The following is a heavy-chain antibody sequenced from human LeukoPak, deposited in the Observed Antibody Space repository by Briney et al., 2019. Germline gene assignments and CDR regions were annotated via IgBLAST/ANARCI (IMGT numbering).Heavy chain of an antibody. J-gene: IGHJ4*02. CDR3: ARSTMIAPFDY. CDR2: IYTSGST. V-gene: IGHV4-4*09. CDR1: GGSFSSYY. D-gene: IGHD3-22*01. Sequence: SETLSLTCTVSGGSFSSYYWSWIRQPPGKGLQCIGYIYTSGSTNYNPSLKSRVTISVDTSKNQFSLKLSSVTAADTAVYYCARSTMIAPFDYWVQGTLVTVSS.